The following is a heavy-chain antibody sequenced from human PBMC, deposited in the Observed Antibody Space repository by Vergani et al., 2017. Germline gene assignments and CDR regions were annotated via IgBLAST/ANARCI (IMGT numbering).Heavy chain of an antibody. Sequence: QVQLVESGGGVVQRGGSLRLSCATSGFTLINYDMQWLRQGPGKGLEFVAFIQFDGSNQYYADSVKGRFTLSRDFSKNTLYLQRNSLRTDDTATYYCAKHFRGWGIDYWGQGTQVIVSS. D-gene: IGHD3-16*01. CDR3: AKHFRGWGIDY. J-gene: IGHJ4*02. CDR1: GFTLINYD. CDR2: IQFDGSNQ. V-gene: IGHV3-30*02.